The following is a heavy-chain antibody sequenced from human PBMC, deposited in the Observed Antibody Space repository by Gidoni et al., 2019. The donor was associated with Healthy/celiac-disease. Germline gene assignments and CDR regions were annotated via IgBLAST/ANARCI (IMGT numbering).Heavy chain of an antibody. D-gene: IGHD6-6*01. CDR1: GFTFSGYA. J-gene: IGHJ4*02. CDR2: IRSKANRYAT. CDR3: TSLVGY. V-gene: IGHV3-73*01. Sequence: EVQLVESGGGLVELGGSLKLPCAASGFTFSGYAMHWVRRASGKGVEWVGLIRSKANRYATAYAASVKRRFTISRDDSKTTAYLQMNSLKTEDTAVYYCTSLVGYWGQGTLVTVSS.